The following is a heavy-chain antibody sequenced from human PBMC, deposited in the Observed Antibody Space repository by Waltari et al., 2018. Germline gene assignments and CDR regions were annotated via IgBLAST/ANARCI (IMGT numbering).Heavy chain of an antibody. CDR2: IIPFFGTT. V-gene: IGHV1-69*12. CDR1: GDSLISYA. Sequence: QVQVVQSGAEVKKPGSSVKVSCKASGDSLISYAFTWVRQATGQGLEWMGGIIPFFGTTNYAQKVQGRLSITADESTRTAYMDLSSLTSDDTAIYYCSYRGVATDQYLDFWGQGTLVTVSS. CDR3: SYRGVATDQYLDF. D-gene: IGHD3-10*01. J-gene: IGHJ4*02.